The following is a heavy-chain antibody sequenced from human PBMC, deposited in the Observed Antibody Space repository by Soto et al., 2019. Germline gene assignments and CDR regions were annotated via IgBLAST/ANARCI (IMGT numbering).Heavy chain of an antibody. J-gene: IGHJ4*02. D-gene: IGHD6-19*01. CDR1: GGSVSSGSYY. CDR3: ARGRTPEYSSGWSYYFDY. V-gene: IGHV4-61*01. Sequence: SETLSLTSTVSGGSVSSGSYYWSWIRQPPGKGLEWIGYIYYSGSTNYNPSLKSRVTISVDTSKNQFSLKLSSVTAADTAVYYCARGRTPEYSSGWSYYFDYWGQGTLVTVSS. CDR2: IYYSGST.